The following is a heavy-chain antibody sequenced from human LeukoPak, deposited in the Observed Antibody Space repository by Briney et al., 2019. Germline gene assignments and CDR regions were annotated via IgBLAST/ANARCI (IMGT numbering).Heavy chain of an antibody. CDR2: ISGSGGST. V-gene: IGHV3-23*01. CDR1: GFTFSSYA. J-gene: IGHJ4*02. CDR3: AKDHVYDFWSGYGYFDFDY. Sequence: GGSLRLSCAASGFTFSSYAMSWVRQAPGKGLEWVSAISGSGGSTYYADSVKGWFTISRDNSKNTLYLQMNSLRAEDTAVYYCAKDHVYDFWSGYGYFDFDYWGQGTLVTVSS. D-gene: IGHD3-3*01.